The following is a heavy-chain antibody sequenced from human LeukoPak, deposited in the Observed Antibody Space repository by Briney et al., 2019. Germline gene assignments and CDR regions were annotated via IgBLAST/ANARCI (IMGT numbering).Heavy chain of an antibody. CDR2: INAGNGNT. CDR1: GYTFTSYA. V-gene: IGHV1-3*01. D-gene: IGHD4-17*01. CDR3: AREGATTMTFYYYGMDV. J-gene: IGHJ6*02. Sequence: ASVKVSCKASGYTFTSYAMHWVRQAPGQRLEWMGWINAGNGNTKYSQKFQGRVTITRHTSASTVYMELSSLRSEDTAVYYCAREGATTMTFYYYGMDVWAKGPRSPSP.